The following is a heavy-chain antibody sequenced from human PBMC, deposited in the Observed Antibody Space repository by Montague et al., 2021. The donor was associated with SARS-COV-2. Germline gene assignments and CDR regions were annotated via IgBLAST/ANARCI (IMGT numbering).Heavy chain of an antibody. J-gene: IGHJ6*02. Sequence: SETLSLTCAVYGGSFSGYYWSWIRQPPGKGLEWIGEINHSGSTNYNPSLKSRVTISVDTSKNQFSLKLSSVTAAATAVYYCARGILLRYFDWTYYYYGMDVWGQGTPVTVSS. V-gene: IGHV4-34*01. D-gene: IGHD3-9*01. CDR1: GGSFSGYY. CDR2: INHSGST. CDR3: ARGILLRYFDWTYYYYGMDV.